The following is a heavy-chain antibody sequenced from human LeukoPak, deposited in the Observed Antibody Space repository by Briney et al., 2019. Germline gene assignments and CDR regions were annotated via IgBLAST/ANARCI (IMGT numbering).Heavy chain of an antibody. J-gene: IGHJ5*02. V-gene: IGHV3-23*01. CDR1: GFTFSSYA. CDR3: AKYIDRLRNWFDP. D-gene: IGHD2-21*02. Sequence: GGSLRLSCAASGFTFSSYAMSWVRQAPGKGLEWVSSISISGGSTYYADSVKGRFTISRDNSKNTLYLQMNSLRAEDTAVYYCAKYIDRLRNWFDPWGQGTLVTVSS. CDR2: ISISGGST.